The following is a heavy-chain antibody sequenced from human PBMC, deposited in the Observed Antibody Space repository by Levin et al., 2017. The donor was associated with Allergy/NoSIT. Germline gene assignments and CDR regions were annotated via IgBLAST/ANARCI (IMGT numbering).Heavy chain of an antibody. V-gene: IGHV3-33*01. CDR1: GFTFNSYG. CDR2: IWYDGTKR. CDR3: ARQYYYESSAEFDI. D-gene: IGHD3-22*01. J-gene: IGHJ3*02. Sequence: GESLKISCAASGFTFNSYGMHWVRQAPGKGLEWVAVIWYDGTKRYYIDSVKGRFTISRDNSKNTLYLQMNSLRADDTAVYYCARQYYYESSAEFDIWGQGTMVTVSS.